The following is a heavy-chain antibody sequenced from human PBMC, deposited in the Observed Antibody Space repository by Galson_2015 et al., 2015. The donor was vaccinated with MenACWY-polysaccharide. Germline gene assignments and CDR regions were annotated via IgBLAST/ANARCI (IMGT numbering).Heavy chain of an antibody. V-gene: IGHV1-8*01. CDR1: GYTFTSYD. Sequence: SVKVSCKASGYTFTSYDINWVRQATGQGLEWMGWMNPNSGNTGYAQKFQGRVTMTRNTSIRTAYMELSSLTSEDTAVYYCASTKAGTHYFDYWGQGTLVTVSS. J-gene: IGHJ4*02. CDR3: ASTKAGTHYFDY. D-gene: IGHD6-19*01. CDR2: MNPNSGNT.